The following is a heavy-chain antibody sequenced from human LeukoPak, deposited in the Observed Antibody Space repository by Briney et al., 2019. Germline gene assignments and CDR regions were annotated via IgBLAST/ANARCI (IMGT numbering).Heavy chain of an antibody. V-gene: IGHV3-66*04. J-gene: IGHJ4*02. CDR2: IYSGGST. Sequence: GGSLRLSCAASEFSVGSNYMTWVRQAPGKGLEWVSLIYSGGSTYYADSVKGRFTISRDNSKNTLYLQMNSLRAEDTAVYYCARHIWFGKIIDYWGQGTLVTVSS. D-gene: IGHD3-10*01. CDR3: ARHIWFGKIIDY. CDR1: EFSVGSNY.